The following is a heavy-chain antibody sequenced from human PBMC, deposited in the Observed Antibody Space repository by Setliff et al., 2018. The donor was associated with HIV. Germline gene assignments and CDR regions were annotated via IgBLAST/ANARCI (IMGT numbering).Heavy chain of an antibody. CDR1: GVSIDKNY. CDR2: IYTSGST. D-gene: IGHD6-6*01. V-gene: IGHV4-4*07. J-gene: IGHJ4*02. Sequence: PSETLSLTCTVSGVSIDKNYWSWVRQPAGKGLEWIGRIYTSGSTNYNPSLKSRVAISVDTSKNQFSLKLSSVTAADTAVYYCARDRAVPWGGSSSPFDYWGQGTLVTVSS. CDR3: ARDRAVPWGGSSSPFDY.